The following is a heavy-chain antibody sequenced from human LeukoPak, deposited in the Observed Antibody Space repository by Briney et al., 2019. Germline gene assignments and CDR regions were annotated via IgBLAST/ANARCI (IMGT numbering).Heavy chain of an antibody. Sequence: SETLSLTCTVSGGSISSENYYWGWMRQTPGKGLDWIGSIYDSASTNYNPSLKSRVTISLDTSKNQFSLKLSSVTAADTAVYYCARVGGYNYHLDYWGQGTLVTVSS. CDR2: IYDSAST. J-gene: IGHJ4*02. CDR1: GGSISSENYY. V-gene: IGHV4-39*07. D-gene: IGHD5-24*01. CDR3: ARVGGYNYHLDY.